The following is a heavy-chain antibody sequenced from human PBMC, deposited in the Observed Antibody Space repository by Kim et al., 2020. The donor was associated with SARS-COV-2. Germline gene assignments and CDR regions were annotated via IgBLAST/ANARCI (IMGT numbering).Heavy chain of an antibody. J-gene: IGHJ4*02. Sequence: SETLSLTCTVSGGSVSSGSYYWNWIRQPPGKGLEWIGYISYTGNTNYNPSLKSRVTISADTSKNQFSLKLSSVTAADTAVYYCARVFDHWGQGTLVTVSS. CDR2: ISYTGNT. CDR3: ARVFDH. CDR1: GGSVSSGSYY. V-gene: IGHV4-61*01.